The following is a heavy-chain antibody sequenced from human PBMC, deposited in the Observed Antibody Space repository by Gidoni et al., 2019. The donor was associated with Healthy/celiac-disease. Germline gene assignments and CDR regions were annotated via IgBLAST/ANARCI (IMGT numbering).Heavy chain of an antibody. CDR2: IYTSGST. CDR1: GGSISRSSYY. J-gene: IGHJ4*02. V-gene: IGHV4-61*02. Sequence: QVQLQESGPGPVKPSQTLSLTCTVSGGSISRSSYYWSWIRQPAGKGLEWIGRIYTSGSTNYNHALKSRVTISVDTSKNQFSLNLSSVTAADTAVYYCARGGLVWFGELTAPFDYWGQGTLVTVSS. D-gene: IGHD3-10*01. CDR3: ARGGLVWFGELTAPFDY.